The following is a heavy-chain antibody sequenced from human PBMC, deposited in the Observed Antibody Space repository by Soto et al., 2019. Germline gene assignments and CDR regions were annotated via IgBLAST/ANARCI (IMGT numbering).Heavy chain of an antibody. D-gene: IGHD3-10*01. J-gene: IGHJ5*02. CDR1: GGSISSYY. CDR2: IYNAGGT. V-gene: IGHV4-59*01. Sequence: ASETLSLTCTVSGGSISSYYWSWIRQPPGKGLEWIGYIYNAGGTKYNPSLKSRVTISIDTSKNQLSLNLSSVTAADTAVYYCARVWVMPRGVSKWFDPWGQGTLVTVSS. CDR3: ARVWVMPRGVSKWFDP.